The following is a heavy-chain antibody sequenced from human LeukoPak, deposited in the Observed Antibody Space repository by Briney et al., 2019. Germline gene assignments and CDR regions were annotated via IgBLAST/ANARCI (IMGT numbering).Heavy chain of an antibody. CDR2: IYYSGST. V-gene: IGHV4-59*01. J-gene: IGHJ6*02. D-gene: IGHD2-15*01. CDR1: GGSISSYY. CDR3: ARGLSDV. Sequence: SETLSLTCTVSGGSISSYYGSWIRQPPGKGLGWIGYIYYSGSTNYNPSLKSRVTISVDTSKNQFSLKLSSVTAADTAVYYCARGLSDVWGQGTTVTVSS.